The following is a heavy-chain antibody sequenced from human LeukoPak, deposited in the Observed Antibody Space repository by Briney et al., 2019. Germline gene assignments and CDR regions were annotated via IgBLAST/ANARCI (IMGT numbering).Heavy chain of an antibody. D-gene: IGHD3-22*01. Sequence: SETLSLTCTVSGGSIRSGDHYWNWIRQHPGKGPEWIGYISYDGSTFYNPSLKSRAAISVDTSKTQFSLKLTSVTAADTAVYYCARDVGGYYYGNLEYWGQGILVTVSS. CDR1: GGSIRSGDHY. J-gene: IGHJ4*02. CDR2: ISYDGST. V-gene: IGHV4-31*03. CDR3: ARDVGGYYYGNLEY.